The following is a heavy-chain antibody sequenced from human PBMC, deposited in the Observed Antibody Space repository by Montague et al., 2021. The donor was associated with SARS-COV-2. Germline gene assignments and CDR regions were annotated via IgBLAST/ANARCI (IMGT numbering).Heavy chain of an antibody. Sequence: SETLSLTCAVYGGSFSGYYWSWIRQPPGKGLEWIGEINHSGSTNYNPSLKSRVTISVDTSKNQFSLKLSSVTAADTAVYYCARVSYYGSGTSLGMDVWGQGTTVTVS. V-gene: IGHV4-34*01. D-gene: IGHD3-10*01. CDR3: ARVSYYGSGTSLGMDV. CDR2: INHSGST. J-gene: IGHJ6*02. CDR1: GGSFSGYY.